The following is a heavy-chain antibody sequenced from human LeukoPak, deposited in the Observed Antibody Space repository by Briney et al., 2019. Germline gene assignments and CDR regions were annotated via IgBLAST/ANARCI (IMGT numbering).Heavy chain of an antibody. V-gene: IGHV3-11*06. J-gene: IGHJ1*01. D-gene: IGHD6-19*01. CDR3: ARGSRIAVD. CDR2: ISGSSSST. CDR1: GFTFSDHY. Sequence: GGSLRLSCAASGFTFSDHYMSWIRQAPGKGLEGVSYISGSSSSTNYADSVKGRFTISRDNAKNSLYLQMNSLRAEDKAVYYCARGSRIAVDWGQGTLVTVSS.